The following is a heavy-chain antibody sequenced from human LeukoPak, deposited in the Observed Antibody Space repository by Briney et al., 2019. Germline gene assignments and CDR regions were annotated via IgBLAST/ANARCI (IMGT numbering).Heavy chain of an antibody. J-gene: IGHJ6*04. Sequence: PGGSLRLSCAASGFIFSTYTMHWVRQAPGKGLEWVALISYDGGNIFYADSVKGRFTISRDNSKNTMDLQMSSLRPEDTAVYSCARMHSSGWNGMDAWGKGATVTVSS. CDR1: GFIFSTYT. V-gene: IGHV3-30*04. CDR3: ARMHSSGWNGMDA. CDR2: ISYDGGNI. D-gene: IGHD6-19*01.